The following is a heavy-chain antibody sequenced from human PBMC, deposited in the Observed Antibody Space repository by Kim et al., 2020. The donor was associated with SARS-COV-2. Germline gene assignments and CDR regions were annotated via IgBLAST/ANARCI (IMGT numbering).Heavy chain of an antibody. V-gene: IGHV1-69*13. J-gene: IGHJ4*02. CDR1: GGTFSSYA. CDR3: ARSGQAPYCYGSGSYYQGPSGGVIDY. Sequence: SVKVSCKASGGTFSSYAISWVRQAPGQGLEWMGGIIPIFGTANYAQKFQGRVTITADESTSTAYMELSSLRSEDAAVYYCARSGQAPYCYGSGSYYQGPSGGVIDYWGQGTLVTVSS. CDR2: IIPIFGTA. D-gene: IGHD3-10*01.